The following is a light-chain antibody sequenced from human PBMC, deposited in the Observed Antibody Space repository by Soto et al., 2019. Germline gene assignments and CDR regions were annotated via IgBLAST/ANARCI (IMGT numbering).Light chain of an antibody. V-gene: IGKV4-1*01. CDR2: WAS. CDR3: QQYYTTPWT. Sequence: DIVLTHSPESLSVSLGDRATLPSKTSKSVLYSSNNKNYLAWYQQKPGQPPKALIYWASTRESGVPDRFSGSGSGTDFTLTISSLQAEDVAVYYCQQYYTTPWTFGQGTKVAIK. J-gene: IGKJ1*01. CDR1: KSVLYSSNNKNY.